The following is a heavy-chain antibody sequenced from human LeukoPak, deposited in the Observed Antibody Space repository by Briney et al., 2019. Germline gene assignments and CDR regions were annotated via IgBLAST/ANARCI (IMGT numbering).Heavy chain of an antibody. Sequence: GGSLRLSCAASGFTVSSNYMSWVRQAPGKGLEWVSVIYSGGSTYYADSVKGRFTISRDNSKNTLYLQMNSLRAEDTAVYYCARRGAATDSFDIWGQGTMVTVSS. CDR3: ARRGAATDSFDI. CDR2: IYSGGST. V-gene: IGHV3-66*01. CDR1: GFTVSSNY. D-gene: IGHD1-26*01. J-gene: IGHJ3*02.